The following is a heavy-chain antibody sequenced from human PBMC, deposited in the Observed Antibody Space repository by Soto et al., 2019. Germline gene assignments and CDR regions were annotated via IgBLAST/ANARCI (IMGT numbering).Heavy chain of an antibody. D-gene: IGHD3-10*01. CDR1: GGTSSDYA. V-gene: IGHV1-69*01. Sequence: QVLLVQSGIEVKKPGSSVKVSCQASGGTSSDYALTWVRQAPGQGLEWMGGIIPIFGTANYAQRFQGRVSITADESSSTAYMELSSLKSEDTAVYYCAGSFKYGSGTFDALDVWGHGTMVMVSS. J-gene: IGHJ3*01. CDR2: IIPIFGTA. CDR3: AGSFKYGSGTFDALDV.